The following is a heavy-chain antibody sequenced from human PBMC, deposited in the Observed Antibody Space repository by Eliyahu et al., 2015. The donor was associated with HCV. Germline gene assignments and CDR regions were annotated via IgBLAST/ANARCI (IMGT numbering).Heavy chain of an antibody. CDR3: ARGSGWADY. CDR1: GFTFGSYT. Sequence: EVQLVESGGGLVEPGGSLRLSCAASGFTFGSYTMNWVRQAPGKGLEWVASISSSTDEPFYADSVKGRFTISRDIPKKSLFLQMNSLRVDDTAKYFCARGSGWADYWGQGSQVTVSS. J-gene: IGHJ4*02. D-gene: IGHD6-19*01. CDR2: ISSSTDEP. V-gene: IGHV3-21*02.